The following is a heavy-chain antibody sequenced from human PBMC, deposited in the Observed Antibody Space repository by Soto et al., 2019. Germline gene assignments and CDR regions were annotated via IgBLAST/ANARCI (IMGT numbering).Heavy chain of an antibody. CDR2: ISTFKGHT. CDR3: ARVDDYYDSSGHYYTFFDY. D-gene: IGHD3-22*01. J-gene: IGHJ4*02. CDR1: GYKFTSYG. Sequence: QVQLVQSGVEVKEPGASVRVSCKASGYKFTSYGIGWVRQAPGQGLEWMGWISTFKGHTKYAQSLQGRVAMTTDASTSTVYMELRSLRSDDTAFYYCARVDDYYDSSGHYYTFFDYWGQGTLVIVSS. V-gene: IGHV1-18*04.